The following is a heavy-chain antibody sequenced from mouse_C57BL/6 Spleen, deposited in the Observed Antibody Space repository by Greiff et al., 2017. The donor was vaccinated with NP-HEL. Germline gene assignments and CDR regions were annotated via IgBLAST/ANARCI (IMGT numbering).Heavy chain of an antibody. CDR1: GFTFSDYG. Sequence: EVKLMESGGGLVKPGGSLKLSCAASGFTFSDYGMHWVRQAPEKGLEWVAYISSGSSTIYYADTVKGRFTISRDNAKNTLFLQMTSLRSEDTAMYYCARPGFYYYGSSFDYWGQGTTLTVSS. CDR2: ISSGSSTI. D-gene: IGHD1-1*01. J-gene: IGHJ2*01. CDR3: ARPGFYYYGSSFDY. V-gene: IGHV5-17*01.